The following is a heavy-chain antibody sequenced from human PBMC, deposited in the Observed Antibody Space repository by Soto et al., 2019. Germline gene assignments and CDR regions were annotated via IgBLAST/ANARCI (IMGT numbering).Heavy chain of an antibody. CDR1: GYAVRTSGYY. D-gene: IGHD2-15*01. J-gene: IGHJ6*02. CDR3: APLSVSLSGPYGIHV. Sequence: SDPLTHKAVFTGYAVRTSGYYWTCIHQSPGKGLEWIGSMLYSGLTYYNPSLKSRVTLSVDTSKNQFSVRLNSVTASDTAVYYCAPLSVSLSGPYGIHVWGQGTTVTVAS. V-gene: IGHV4-39*01. CDR2: MLYSGLT.